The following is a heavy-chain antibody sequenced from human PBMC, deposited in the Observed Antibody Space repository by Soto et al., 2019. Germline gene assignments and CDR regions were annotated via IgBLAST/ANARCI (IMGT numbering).Heavy chain of an antibody. J-gene: IGHJ4*02. V-gene: IGHV4-31*03. D-gene: IGHD3-3*01. Sequence: QVQLQESGPGLVKSSQTLSLTCTVSGGSISSGGSYWSWIRQRPGKGLEWIGYIFYSDRFYYTPSLKGRVVILADTSKNQFTRKLSSVTDADTAVYYCARAPETPPIFGVVRPYFFDFWGQGTLVTVSS. CDR1: GGSISSGGSY. CDR2: IFYSDRF. CDR3: ARAPETPPIFGVVRPYFFDF.